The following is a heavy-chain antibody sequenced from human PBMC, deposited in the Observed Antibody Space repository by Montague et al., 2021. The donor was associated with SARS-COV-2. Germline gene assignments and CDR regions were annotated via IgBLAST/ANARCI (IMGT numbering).Heavy chain of an antibody. D-gene: IGHD4-23*01. V-gene: IGHV2-70*01. Sequence: PALGKPTQTLTLTCTFSGFSLSTSGMCVSWIRQPPGKALEWLTLIDWDDDKYYSTSLKTRLTISKDTSKNQVVLTMTNMDPVGTATYYCARSYGTTVVTRAFDYWGQGTLVTVSS. CDR1: GFSLSTSGMC. CDR3: ARSYGTTVVTRAFDY. J-gene: IGHJ4*02. CDR2: IDWDDDK.